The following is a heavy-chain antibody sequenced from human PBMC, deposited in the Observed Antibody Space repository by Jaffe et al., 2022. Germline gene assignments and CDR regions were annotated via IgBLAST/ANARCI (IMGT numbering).Heavy chain of an antibody. CDR1: GFTFSSYW. D-gene: IGHD1-26*01. CDR2: INSDGSNT. J-gene: IGHJ4*02. CDR3: ARGGSHAQGDY. V-gene: IGHV3-74*01. Sequence: EVQLVEAGGGLVQPGGSLRLSCAASGFTFSSYWMHWVRQAPGKGLVWVSAINSDGSNTRYADSVKGRFTISRDNAKNTLYLQMNSLRAEDTAVYYCARGGSHAQGDYWGQGTLVTVSS.